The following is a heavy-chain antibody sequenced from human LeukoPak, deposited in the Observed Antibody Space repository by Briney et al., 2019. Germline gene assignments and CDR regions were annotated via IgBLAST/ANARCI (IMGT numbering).Heavy chain of an antibody. CDR3: ARAGPIVVVPAASPAYYYYYMDV. D-gene: IGHD2-2*01. V-gene: IGHV1-2*02. Sequence: ASVKVSCKASGYTFTGYYMHWVRQAPGQGLEWMGWINPNSGGTNHAQKFQGRVTMTRDTSISTAYMELSRLRSDDTAVYYCARAGPIVVVPAASPAYYYYYMDVWGKGTTVTVSS. CDR2: INPNSGGT. CDR1: GYTFTGYY. J-gene: IGHJ6*03.